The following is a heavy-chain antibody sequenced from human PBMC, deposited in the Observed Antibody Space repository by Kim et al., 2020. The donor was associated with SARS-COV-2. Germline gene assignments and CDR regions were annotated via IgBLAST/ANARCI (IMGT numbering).Heavy chain of an antibody. D-gene: IGHD2-8*01. V-gene: IGHV3-21*06. CDR2: VSRSGEYR. J-gene: IGHJ3*02. CDR1: TFILTNIS. CDR3: VRCNGVNTCRLPGGAFDI. Sequence: GGSLRLSFAAYTFILTNISFDWIWDEQGKGIEWVASVSRSGEYRSYLDSVKCRVTIARDNARNSLFLQMHGLTDEDTAVYYCVRCNGVNTCRLPGGAFDIWAELPTVIVS.